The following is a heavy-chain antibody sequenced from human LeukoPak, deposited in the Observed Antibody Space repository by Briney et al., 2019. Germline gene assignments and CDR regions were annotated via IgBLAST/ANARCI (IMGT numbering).Heavy chain of an antibody. CDR3: AKDRYGDYSFDY. CDR1: GFTFTIYD. D-gene: IGHD4-17*01. V-gene: IGHV3-23*01. CDR2: ISGSGSST. J-gene: IGHJ4*02. Sequence: PGGSLRLSCAASGFTFTIYDMSWVRQAPGKGLEWVSSISGSGSSTYYAESVKGRFTISRDNSKNTLYLQMNSLRAEDTAVYYCAKDRYGDYSFDYWGQRILVTVSS.